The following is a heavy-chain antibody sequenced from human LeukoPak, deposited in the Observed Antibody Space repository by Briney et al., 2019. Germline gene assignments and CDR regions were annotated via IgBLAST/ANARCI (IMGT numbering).Heavy chain of an antibody. CDR3: ARGTAPDAFDI. V-gene: IGHV3-74*01. CDR1: GFTFSNYW. Sequence: PGGSLRLSCAASGFTFSNYWMHWVRQAPGKGLVWVSRINTDGTTTNYADSVKGRFTISRDNAKNSLYLQMNSLRAEDTAVYYCARGTAPDAFDIWGQGTMVTVSS. J-gene: IGHJ3*02. D-gene: IGHD5-18*01. CDR2: INTDGTTT.